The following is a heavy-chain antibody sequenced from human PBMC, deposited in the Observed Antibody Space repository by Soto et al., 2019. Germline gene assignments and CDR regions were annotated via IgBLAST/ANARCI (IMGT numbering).Heavy chain of an antibody. J-gene: IGHJ4*02. D-gene: IGHD3-3*01. Sequence: SETLSLTCTVSGGSISSSSYYWGWIRQPPGKGLEWIGSIYYSGSTYYNPSLKSRVTISVDTSKNQFSLKLSSVTAADTAVYYCARHLVFGVVIIPSYFDYWGQGTLVTVSS. CDR3: ARHLVFGVVIIPSYFDY. V-gene: IGHV4-39*01. CDR2: IYYSGST. CDR1: GGSISSSSYY.